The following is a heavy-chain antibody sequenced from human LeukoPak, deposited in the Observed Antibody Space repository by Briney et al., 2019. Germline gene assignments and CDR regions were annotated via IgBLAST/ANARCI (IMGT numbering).Heavy chain of an antibody. Sequence: SETLSLTCTISRGSTRNYFWSWIRQPSGKGLEWIGYVYYSGSTNYNPSLRSRVTISIESSKNRFSLNLGSVTAADTAVYYCARVPSGSYPTGFDYWGQGNLVTVSS. J-gene: IGHJ4*02. CDR2: VYYSGST. D-gene: IGHD1-26*01. V-gene: IGHV4-59*01. CDR1: RGSTRNYF. CDR3: ARVPSGSYPTGFDY.